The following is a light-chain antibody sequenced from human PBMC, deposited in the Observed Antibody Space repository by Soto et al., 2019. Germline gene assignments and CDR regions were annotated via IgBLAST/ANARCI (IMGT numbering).Light chain of an antibody. V-gene: IGKV4-1*01. CDR1: QSVLYSSNNKNY. J-gene: IGKJ2*01. Sequence: DIVMTQSPDSLAVSLGERATINCKSSQSVLYSSNNKNYLAWYQQRPGQPPKLLIYSASTRESGGPDRFSGSGSGTDFTLTITSLQAEDVAVYYCQQYESTPPTFGQGTKLEIK. CDR2: SAS. CDR3: QQYESTPPT.